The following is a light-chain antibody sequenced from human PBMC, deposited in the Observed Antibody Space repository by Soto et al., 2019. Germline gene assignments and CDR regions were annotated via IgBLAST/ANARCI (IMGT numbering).Light chain of an antibody. CDR2: DVS. J-gene: IGLJ1*01. Sequence: QSVLTQPASVSGSPGQSIAISCTGTSSVVGGYNYVSWYQQHPGKAPKLMIYDVSSRPSGVSNRFSGSKSGNTASLTISGLQAVDEADKYSSSYTSSTTEVFGTGTKVTVL. CDR1: SSVVGGYNY. CDR3: SSYTSSTTEV. V-gene: IGLV2-14*03.